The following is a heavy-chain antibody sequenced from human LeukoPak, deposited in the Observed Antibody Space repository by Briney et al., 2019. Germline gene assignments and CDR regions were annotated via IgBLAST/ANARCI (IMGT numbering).Heavy chain of an antibody. CDR1: GGSFSGYY. Sequence: SETLSLTCAVYGGSFSGYYWSWIRQPPGKGLEWIGEINHSGSTNYNPSLKSRVTISVDTSKNQFSLKLSSVTAADTAVYYCARSPPPRHYMDVWGKGTTVTVSS. J-gene: IGHJ6*03. CDR3: ARSPPPRHYMDV. V-gene: IGHV4-34*01. CDR2: INHSGST.